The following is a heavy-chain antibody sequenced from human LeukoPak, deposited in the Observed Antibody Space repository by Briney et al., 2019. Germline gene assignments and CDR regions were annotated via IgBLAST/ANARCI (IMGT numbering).Heavy chain of an antibody. Sequence: GGSLRLSCAAPGFTFSSYWMHWVRQAPGKGLVWVSRVDSDGSSTTYAGSVKGRFTISRDNAKSTLYLQMNSLRAEDTAVYYCARGITIIGVVNDAFDIWGQGTMVTVSS. CDR1: GFTFSSYW. CDR3: ARGITIIGVVNDAFDI. CDR2: VDSDGSST. D-gene: IGHD3-3*01. V-gene: IGHV3-74*01. J-gene: IGHJ3*02.